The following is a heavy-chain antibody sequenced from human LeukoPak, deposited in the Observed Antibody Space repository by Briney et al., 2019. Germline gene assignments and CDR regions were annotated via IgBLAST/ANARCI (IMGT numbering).Heavy chain of an antibody. Sequence: ASVKVSCKASGYTFTSYGISWVRQAPGQGLEWMGWISAYNGNTNYAQKLQGRVTMTTDTSTSTAYMELSSLRSEDTAVYYCAKTRPLDSSSWSHGDYWGQGTLVTVSS. D-gene: IGHD6-13*01. CDR1: GYTFTSYG. V-gene: IGHV1-18*01. CDR3: AKTRPLDSSSWSHGDY. J-gene: IGHJ4*02. CDR2: ISAYNGNT.